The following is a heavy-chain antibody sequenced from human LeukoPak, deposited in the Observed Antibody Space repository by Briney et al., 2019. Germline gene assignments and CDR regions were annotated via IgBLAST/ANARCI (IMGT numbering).Heavy chain of an antibody. V-gene: IGHV3-48*03. CDR2: ISNSGSTI. CDR1: GFSFSSYE. CDR3: ARDLMAVAGTGFDY. D-gene: IGHD6-19*01. Sequence: GGSLRLSCAASGFSFSSYEMNWVRQAPGKGLEWVSYISNSGSTIYYADSVRGRFTISRDNARNSLSLQMNSLRAEDTAVYYCARDLMAVAGTGFDYWGQGALVTVSS. J-gene: IGHJ4*02.